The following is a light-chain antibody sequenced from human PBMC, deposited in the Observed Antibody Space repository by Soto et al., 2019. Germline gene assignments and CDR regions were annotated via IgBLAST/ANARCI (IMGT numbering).Light chain of an antibody. Sequence: QSVLTQPASTSGTPGQRVTISCSGTSSNIGNNTVNWYQQLPGTAPKLLIYANDQRPSGVPDRISGSKSGTPASLAISGLQSEDEADYYCAAWDDSLNGLVFGTGTKLTVL. CDR2: AND. J-gene: IGLJ1*01. V-gene: IGLV1-44*01. CDR1: SSNIGNNT. CDR3: AAWDDSLNGLV.